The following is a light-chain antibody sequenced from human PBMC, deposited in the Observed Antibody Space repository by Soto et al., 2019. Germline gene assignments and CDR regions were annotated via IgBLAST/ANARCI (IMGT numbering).Light chain of an antibody. CDR3: MQSTQLPPT. CDR1: QSLLHITGETF. V-gene: IGKV2D-29*01. J-gene: IGKJ5*01. Sequence: DVVMTQTQLYLSGAPGQPASISCRSSQSLLHITGETFLFWYLQKPGQPPQLLIYEVSTRVSGVPDRFSGSGSGTDFTLEISRVETDEVGIYYCMQSTQLPPTFGQGTRLEIK. CDR2: EVS.